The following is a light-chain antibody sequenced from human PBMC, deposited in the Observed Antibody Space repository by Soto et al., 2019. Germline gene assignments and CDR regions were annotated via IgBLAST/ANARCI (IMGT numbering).Light chain of an antibody. CDR1: QSISSN. V-gene: IGKV3-15*01. CDR2: GAN. CDR3: QQYNNWPPIT. Sequence: DIVMTQSPATLSVSPGERATLSCRASQSISSNLAWYQQKPGQAPRLLMFGANTRATGIPARFSGSGSGTEFTLTISSLQSEDFAVYYCQQYNNWPPITFGQGTRLEIK. J-gene: IGKJ5*01.